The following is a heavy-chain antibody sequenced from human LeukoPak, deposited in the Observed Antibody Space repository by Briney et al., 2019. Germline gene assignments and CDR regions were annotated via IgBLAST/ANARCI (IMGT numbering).Heavy chain of an antibody. D-gene: IGHD6-19*01. V-gene: IGHV1-69*13. J-gene: IGHJ6*02. Sequence: ASVKVSCKASGGTFSSYAIGWVRQAPGQGLEWMGGIIPIFGTANYAQKFQGRVTITADESTSTAYMELSSLRSEDTAVYYCAREKYSSGWWDYYGMDVWGQGTTVTVSS. CDR3: AREKYSSGWWDYYGMDV. CDR1: GGTFSSYA. CDR2: IIPIFGTA.